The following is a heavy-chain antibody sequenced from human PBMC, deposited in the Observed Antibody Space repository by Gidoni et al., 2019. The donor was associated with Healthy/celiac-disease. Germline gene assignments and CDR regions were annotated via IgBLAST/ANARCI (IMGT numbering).Heavy chain of an antibody. CDR3: ARVGRGYYYDSSGYYY. J-gene: IGHJ4*02. Sequence: EVQLVESGGGLIQPGGSLRLSCAASGFTVSSNYMSWVRQAPGKGLEWVSVIYSGGSTYYADSVKGRFTISRDKSKNTLYLQMNSLRAEDTAVYYCARVGRGYYYDSSGYYYWGQGTLVTVSS. CDR1: GFTVSSNY. V-gene: IGHV3-53*01. CDR2: IYSGGST. D-gene: IGHD3-22*01.